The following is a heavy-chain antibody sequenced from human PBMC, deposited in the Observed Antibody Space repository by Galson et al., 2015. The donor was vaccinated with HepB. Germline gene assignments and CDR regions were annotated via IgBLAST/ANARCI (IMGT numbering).Heavy chain of an antibody. CDR2: ISSSSSYI. CDR1: GFTFSSYS. J-gene: IGHJ4*02. V-gene: IGHV3-21*01. D-gene: IGHD6-19*01. CDR3: ARASYIAVATDY. Sequence: SLRLSCAASGFTFSSYSMNWVRQAPGKGLEWVSSISSSSSYIYYADSVKGRFTISRDNAKNSLYLQMNSLRAEDTAVYYCARASYIAVATDYWGQGTLVTVSS.